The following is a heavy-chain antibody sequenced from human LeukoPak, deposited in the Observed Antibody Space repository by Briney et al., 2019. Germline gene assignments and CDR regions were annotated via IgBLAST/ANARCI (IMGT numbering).Heavy chain of an antibody. CDR3: AKEPDSSGYYYLYYFDY. J-gene: IGHJ4*02. D-gene: IGHD3-22*01. Sequence: GGSLTLSCAASGFTFSYHWMTWVRQAPGKGLEWVSAISGSGGSTYYADSVKGRFTISRDNSKNTLYLQMNSLRAEDTAVYYCAKEPDSSGYYYLYYFDYWGQGTLVTVSS. CDR1: GFTFSYHW. V-gene: IGHV3-23*01. CDR2: ISGSGGST.